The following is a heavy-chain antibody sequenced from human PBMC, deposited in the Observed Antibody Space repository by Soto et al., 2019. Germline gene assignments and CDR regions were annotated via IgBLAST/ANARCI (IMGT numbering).Heavy chain of an antibody. Sequence: GGSLRLSCAASGFTFSSYAMHWVRQAPGKGLEWVAVISYDGSNKYYADSVKGRFTISRDNSKNTLYLQMNSLRAEDTAVYYCARDSRLGAFDIWGQGTMVTV. V-gene: IGHV3-30-3*01. J-gene: IGHJ3*02. CDR1: GFTFSSYA. CDR3: ARDSRLGAFDI. CDR2: ISYDGSNK. D-gene: IGHD3-16*01.